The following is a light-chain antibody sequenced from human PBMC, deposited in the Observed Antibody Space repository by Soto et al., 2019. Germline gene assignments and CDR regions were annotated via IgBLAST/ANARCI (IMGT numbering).Light chain of an antibody. CDR1: QSVSTW. J-gene: IGKJ2*03. Sequence: DIQMTQSPSILSASVGDTVNITCWASQSVSTWLAWYQQKPGKAPKVMIYKASTLQIGVPSRFSASGSGTEFTLTISSLQPDDFATYYCQQYNSYVYSFGRGTKLES. V-gene: IGKV1-5*03. CDR2: KAS. CDR3: QQYNSYVYS.